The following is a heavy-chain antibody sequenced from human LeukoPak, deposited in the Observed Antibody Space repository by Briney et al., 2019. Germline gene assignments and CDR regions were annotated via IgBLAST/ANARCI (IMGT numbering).Heavy chain of an antibody. J-gene: IGHJ4*02. CDR2: IRYDGSNK. V-gene: IGHV3-30*02. CDR3: ARGENTYIDY. D-gene: IGHD3-16*01. Sequence: GGSLRLSCAASGFTFSSYGMHWVRQAPGKGLEWVAFIRYDGSNKYYADSVKGRFTISRDNSKNTLYLQMNSLRAEDTAVYYCARGENTYIDYWGQGTLVTVSS. CDR1: GFTFSSYG.